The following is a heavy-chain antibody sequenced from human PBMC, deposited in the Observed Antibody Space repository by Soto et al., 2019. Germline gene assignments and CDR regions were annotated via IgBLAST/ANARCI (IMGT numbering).Heavy chain of an antibody. J-gene: IGHJ6*03. D-gene: IGHD3-10*01. CDR2: ISGSGGST. CDR3: AKRSLAPRGDYYYYMDV. Sequence: PGGSLRLSCAASGFTFSSYAMSWVRQAPGKGLEWVSAISGSGGSTYYADSVKGRFTISRDNSKNTLYLQMNSLRAEDTAVYYCAKRSLAPRGDYYYYMDVWGKGTTVTVSS. CDR1: GFTFSSYA. V-gene: IGHV3-23*01.